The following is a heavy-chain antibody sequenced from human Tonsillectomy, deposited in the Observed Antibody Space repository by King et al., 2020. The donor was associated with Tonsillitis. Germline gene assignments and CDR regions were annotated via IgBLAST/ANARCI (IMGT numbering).Heavy chain of an antibody. CDR2: IYSSGST. CDR1: GDSISSYY. D-gene: IGHD3-3*01. J-gene: IGHJ4*02. V-gene: IGHV4-59*08. CDR3: ARRGSDFWSAYYFDY. Sequence: VQLQESGPGLVKPSETLSLTCTVSGDSISSYYWSWIRQPPGKRLEWIGYIYSSGSTNYNPSLKSRVTITVDMSKNQFSLKLSSVTAADTAVYYCARRGSDFWSAYYFDYWGQGTLVTVSS.